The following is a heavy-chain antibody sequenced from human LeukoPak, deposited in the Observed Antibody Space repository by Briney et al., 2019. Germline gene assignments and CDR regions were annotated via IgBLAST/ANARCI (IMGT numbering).Heavy chain of an antibody. Sequence: SETLSLTCTVSGGSISSYYWSWIRQPPGKGLEWIGYIYYSGSTNYNPSLKSRVTISVDTSKNQFSLKLSSVAAADTAVYYCAGSNYYDSSGYYYFDYWGQGTLVTVSS. D-gene: IGHD3-22*01. CDR1: GGSISSYY. V-gene: IGHV4-59*08. CDR2: IYYSGST. J-gene: IGHJ4*02. CDR3: AGSNYYDSSGYYYFDY.